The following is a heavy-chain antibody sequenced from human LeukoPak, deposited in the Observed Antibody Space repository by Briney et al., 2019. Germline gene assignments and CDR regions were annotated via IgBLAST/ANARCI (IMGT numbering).Heavy chain of an antibody. D-gene: IGHD6-19*01. V-gene: IGHV3-48*03. CDR3: VRDHSGWSLDP. CDR2: ISDSGRTV. J-gene: IGHJ5*02. Sequence: GGSLRLSCAASGLTLSRYEMNWVRQAPGKGLEWVSYISDSGRTVYYADSVKGRFTISRDSAKNSLYLRMNSLRAEDTAVYYCVRDHSGWSLDPWGQGTLVTVSS. CDR1: GLTLSRYE.